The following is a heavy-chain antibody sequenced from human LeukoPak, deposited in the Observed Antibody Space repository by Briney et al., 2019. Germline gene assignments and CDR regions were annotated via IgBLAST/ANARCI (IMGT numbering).Heavy chain of an antibody. CDR3: SGFGEFYLFDY. CDR2: IYYSGST. J-gene: IGHJ4*02. V-gene: IGHV4-31*03. D-gene: IGHD3-10*01. Sequence: KTSQTLSLTCTVSGGSISSGGYYWSWIRQHPGKGLEWIGYIYYSGSTYYNPSLKSRVTISVDTSKNQFSLKLSSVTAADTAEYYCSGFGEFYLFDYWGQGTLVTVSS. CDR1: GGSISSGGYY.